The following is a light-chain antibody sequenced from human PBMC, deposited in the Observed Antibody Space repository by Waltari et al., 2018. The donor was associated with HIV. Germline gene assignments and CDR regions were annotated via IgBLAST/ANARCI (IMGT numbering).Light chain of an antibody. CDR1: LSVRSNY. CDR3: QQYTNSAFT. CDR2: GAS. Sequence: DIVLTQSPGTLSLSPGQRAPLSCRASLSVRSNYLAWYQQKPGQAPRLLIYGASTRATGIPDRFSGSGSGTDFTLTISRLEPEDFAVYYCQQYTNSAFTFGPGTKVDIK. J-gene: IGKJ3*01. V-gene: IGKV3-20*01.